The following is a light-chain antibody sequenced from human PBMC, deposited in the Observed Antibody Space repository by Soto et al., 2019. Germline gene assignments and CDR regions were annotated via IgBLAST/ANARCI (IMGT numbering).Light chain of an antibody. J-gene: IGLJ2*01. CDR3: QSYDSSLNVV. CDR1: SSNIGAGYD. Sequence: QSVLTQPPSVSGAPGQRVTISCTGSSSNIGAGYDVHWYQQLPGTAPKLLIYANTNRPSGVPDRLSGSKSGTSASLAITGLQAEDEADYYCQSYDSSLNVVFGGGTKLTVL. CDR2: ANT. V-gene: IGLV1-40*01.